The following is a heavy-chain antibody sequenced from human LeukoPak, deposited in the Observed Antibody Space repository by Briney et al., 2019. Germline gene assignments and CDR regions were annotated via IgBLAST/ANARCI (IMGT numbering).Heavy chain of an antibody. CDR3: ASNVFDSSGYYYPDAFDI. CDR1: GYTFTSYA. Sequence: GASVKVSCKASGYTFTSYAISWVREPPAQVLEWMGSIIPILGIANYAQKFQGRVTITADKSTSTAYMELSSLRSEDTAVYYCASNVFDSSGYYYPDAFDIWGQGTMVTVSS. CDR2: IIPILGIA. J-gene: IGHJ3*02. V-gene: IGHV1-69*04. D-gene: IGHD3-22*01.